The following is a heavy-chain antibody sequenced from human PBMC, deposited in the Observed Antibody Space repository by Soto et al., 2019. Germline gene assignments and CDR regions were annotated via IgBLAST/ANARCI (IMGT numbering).Heavy chain of an antibody. D-gene: IGHD2-21*02. CDR2: MYNTGST. J-gene: IGHJ6*02. CDR3: ARDLWGYCGTDCYPLDV. Sequence: QVQLQESGPGLVKPSETLSLTCTVSGGTISRYYWSWIRQPPGKGLEWIGYMYNTGSTVYNPSFKSRVPISVDTSKHQFSLKLNSVTAADTAAYYCARDLWGYCGTDCYPLDVWGQGTTVTVSS. V-gene: IGHV4-59*01. CDR1: GGTISRYY.